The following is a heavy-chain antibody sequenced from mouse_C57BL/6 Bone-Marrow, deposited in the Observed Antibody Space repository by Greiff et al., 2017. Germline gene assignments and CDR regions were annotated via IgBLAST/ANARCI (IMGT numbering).Heavy chain of an antibody. Sequence: VQLQQSGPELVKPGASVKISCKASGYSFTDYNMNWVKQSNGKSLEWIGVINPNYGTTSYNQKFKGKATLTVDQSSSTAYMQLNSLTSEDSAVYDCERWEGYGSSLYYYARDYWGQGTSVTVSS. V-gene: IGHV1-39*01. J-gene: IGHJ4*01. CDR2: INPNYGTT. CDR1: GYSFTDYN. D-gene: IGHD1-1*01. CDR3: ERWEGYGSSLYYYARDY.